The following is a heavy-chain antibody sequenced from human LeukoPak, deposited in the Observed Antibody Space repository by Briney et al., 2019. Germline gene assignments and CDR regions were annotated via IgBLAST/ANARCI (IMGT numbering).Heavy chain of an antibody. V-gene: IGHV3-48*03. CDR2: ISSSGRTT. CDR3: VRDRQPYVS. Sequence: GWSLRLSCAASGFPFNTYEMNWVRQAPGKGLEWVSYISSSGRTTDYADSVKGRFTISRDNAKNSLFLQMNSLRAEDTAVYCCVRDRQPYVSWGQGTLVTVSS. D-gene: IGHD3-10*02. J-gene: IGHJ5*02. CDR1: GFPFNTYE.